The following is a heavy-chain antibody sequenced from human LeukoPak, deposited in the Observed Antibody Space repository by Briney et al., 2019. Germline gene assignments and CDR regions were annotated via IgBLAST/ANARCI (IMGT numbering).Heavy chain of an antibody. CDR3: ATHAAFYYDSSGYYFDY. J-gene: IGHJ4*02. CDR2: INPNSGGT. D-gene: IGHD3-22*01. Sequence: ASVKVSCKASGYTFTGYCMHWVRQAPGQGLEWMGWINPNSGGTNYAQKFQGRVTMTRDTSISTAYMELSSLRSEDTAVYYCATHAAFYYDSSGYYFDYWGQGTLVTVSS. V-gene: IGHV1-2*02. CDR1: GYTFTGYC.